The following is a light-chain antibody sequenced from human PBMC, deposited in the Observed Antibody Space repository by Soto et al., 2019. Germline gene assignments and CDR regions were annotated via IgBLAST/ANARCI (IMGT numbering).Light chain of an antibody. CDR2: VAS. CDR1: QSVINNY. Sequence: EVVLTQSPGTLSLSPGERATLSCRASQSVINNYLAWYQQRPGQAPRLLIYVASSRATGIPDRFSGSGSGTDFTLTISRLEPEDFAVYFCQQYDSSAPRITFAQGTRLEIK. V-gene: IGKV3-20*01. J-gene: IGKJ5*01. CDR3: QQYDSSAPRIT.